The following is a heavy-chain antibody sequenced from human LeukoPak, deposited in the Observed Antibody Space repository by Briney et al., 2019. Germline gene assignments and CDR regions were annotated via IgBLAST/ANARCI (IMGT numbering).Heavy chain of an antibody. D-gene: IGHD6-19*01. J-gene: IGHJ4*02. CDR1: GVSVRDYY. CDR2: VSDSGTT. CDR3: ATGLVAGTLDS. Sequence: PSETLSLTCSVSGVSVRDYYWTWIRQPPGKGLEWIGYVSDSGTTDYHPSLKSRVTMSIDTSKNQFSLKLNSVTAADTAIYYCATGLVAGTLDSWGQGTPVAVSS. V-gene: IGHV4-59*02.